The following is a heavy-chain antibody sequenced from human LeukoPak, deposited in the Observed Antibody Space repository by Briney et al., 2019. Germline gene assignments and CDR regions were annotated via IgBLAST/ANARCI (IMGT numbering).Heavy chain of an antibody. D-gene: IGHD3-10*01. V-gene: IGHV1-8*03. J-gene: IGHJ3*02. CDR1: GYTFTSYD. CDR3: AREPRGGVPREYAFDI. CDR2: MNPNSGNT. Sequence: ASVKVSCKASGYTFTSYDINWVRQATGQGLEWMGWMNPNSGNTGYAQKFQGRVTITRNTSISTAYMELSSLRSEDTAVYYCAREPRGGVPREYAFDIWGQGTMVTVSS.